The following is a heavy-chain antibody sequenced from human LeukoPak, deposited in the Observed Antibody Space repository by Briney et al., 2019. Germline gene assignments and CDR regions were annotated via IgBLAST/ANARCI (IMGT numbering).Heavy chain of an antibody. V-gene: IGHV1-2*02. CDR2: INPNNGGT. Sequence: ASVKVSCKASGYTFTGYFIHWVRQAPGQGLEWMGWINPNNGGTKYAQKFQDRVTMTRDTSISTAYMELSRLRSDGTAVYYCARDERYDSSGYPFDYWGQGTLVTVSS. CDR3: ARDERYDSSGYPFDY. CDR1: GYTFTGYF. J-gene: IGHJ4*02. D-gene: IGHD3-22*01.